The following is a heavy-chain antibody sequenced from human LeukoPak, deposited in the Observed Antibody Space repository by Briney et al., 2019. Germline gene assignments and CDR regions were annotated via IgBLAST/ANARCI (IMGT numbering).Heavy chain of an antibody. V-gene: IGHV1-2*02. Sequence: ASVKVSCKASGGTFSSYAISWVRQAPGQGLEWMGWINPNSGGTNYAQKFQGRVTMTRDTSISTAYMELSRLRSDDTAVYYCASGYCSSTSCRDAFDIWGQGTMVTVSS. CDR2: INPNSGGT. D-gene: IGHD2-2*03. CDR3: ASGYCSSTSCRDAFDI. CDR1: GGTFSSYA. J-gene: IGHJ3*02.